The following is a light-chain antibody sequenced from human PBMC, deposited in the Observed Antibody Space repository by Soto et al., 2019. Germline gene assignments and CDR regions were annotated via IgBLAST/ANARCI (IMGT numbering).Light chain of an antibody. Sequence: EIVLSQSPATLSLSPGERSTLSCRASQSVGSYLAWYQHIPGQAPRLLIYDASKRATGIPARFSGSGSGTDFTLTISSLEPEDFAVYYCQQRSNWPPTWTFGQGTRWKSN. V-gene: IGKV3-11*01. J-gene: IGKJ1*01. CDR2: DAS. CDR1: QSVGSY. CDR3: QQRSNWPPTWT.